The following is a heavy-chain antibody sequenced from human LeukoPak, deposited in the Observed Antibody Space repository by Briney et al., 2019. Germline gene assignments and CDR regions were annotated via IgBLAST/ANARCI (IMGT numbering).Heavy chain of an antibody. V-gene: IGHV3-23*01. CDR2: ISGSGGST. CDR1: GFTFSSYA. D-gene: IGHD3-22*01. Sequence: GGSLRLSCAASGFTFSSYAMSWVRQAPGKGLEWVSAISGSGGSTYYADSVKGRFTISRDNSKNTLYLQMNSLRAEDTAVYYCAGDSSGYYYVGGDYWGQGTLVTVSS. CDR3: AGDSSGYYYVGGDY. J-gene: IGHJ4*02.